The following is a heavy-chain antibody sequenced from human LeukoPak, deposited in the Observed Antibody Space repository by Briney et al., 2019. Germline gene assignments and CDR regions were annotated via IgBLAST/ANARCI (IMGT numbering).Heavy chain of an antibody. Sequence: GASVKVSCKASGGTFSSYAISWVRQAPGQGLEWMGWINPNSGGTNYAQKFQGRVTMTRDTSISTAYMELSRLRSDDTAVYYCARRNYDILTGYLFPNWFDPWGQGTLVTVSS. CDR3: ARRNYDILTGYLFPNWFDP. CDR1: GGTFSSYA. J-gene: IGHJ5*02. D-gene: IGHD3-9*01. V-gene: IGHV1-2*02. CDR2: INPNSGGT.